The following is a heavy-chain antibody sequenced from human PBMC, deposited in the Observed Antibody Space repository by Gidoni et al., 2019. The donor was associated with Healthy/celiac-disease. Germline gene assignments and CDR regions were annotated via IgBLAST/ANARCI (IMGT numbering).Heavy chain of an antibody. CDR2: INPNSGGT. D-gene: IGHD2-15*01. CDR1: GYTFTGYY. J-gene: IGHJ6*02. Sequence: QVQLVQSGAEVKKPGASVKVSCKASGYTFTGYYMHWVRQAPGQGLEWMGWINPNSGGTNYAQKVQGWVTMTRDTSISTAYMELSRLRSDDTAVYYCARDGVDCSGGSCYGSYGMDVWGQGTTVTVSS. CDR3: ARDGVDCSGGSCYGSYGMDV. V-gene: IGHV1-2*04.